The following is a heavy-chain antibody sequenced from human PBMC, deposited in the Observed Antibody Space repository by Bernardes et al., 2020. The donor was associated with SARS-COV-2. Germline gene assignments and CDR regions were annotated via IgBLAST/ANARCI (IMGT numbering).Heavy chain of an antibody. CDR2: IIPIFGTA. CDR1: GGTFSSYA. J-gene: IGHJ4*02. Sequence: ACCKASGGTFSSYAISWVRQAPGQGLEWMGGIIPIFGTATYAQKFQGRVTITADESTSTAYMELSSLRSEDTAVYYCARGMEFEAAAVIGFDYWGQGTLVTVSS. D-gene: IGHD6-13*01. CDR3: ARGMEFEAAAVIGFDY. V-gene: IGHV1-69*01.